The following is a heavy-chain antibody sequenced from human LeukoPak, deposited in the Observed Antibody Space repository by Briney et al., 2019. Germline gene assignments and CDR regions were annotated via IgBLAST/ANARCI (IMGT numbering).Heavy chain of an antibody. CDR1: GYTFTGYY. Sequence: ASVKVSCKASGYTFTGYYMHWVRQAPGQGLEWMGWINPNSGGTNYAQKLQGRVTMTTDTSTSTAYMELRSLRSDDTAVYYCASYSSSWNNWFDPWGQGTLVTVSS. V-gene: IGHV1-2*02. CDR3: ASYSSSWNNWFDP. J-gene: IGHJ5*02. CDR2: INPNSGGT. D-gene: IGHD6-13*01.